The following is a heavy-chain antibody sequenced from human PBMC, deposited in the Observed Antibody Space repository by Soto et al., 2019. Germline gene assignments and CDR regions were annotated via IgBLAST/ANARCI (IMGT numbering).Heavy chain of an antibody. CDR3: ARDTQKSSSPDY. V-gene: IGHV4-31*03. CDR2: IYYCGST. CDR1: GGSISRGGYY. D-gene: IGHD6-6*01. Sequence: PSETLSRTCTVSGGSISRGGYYWSWIRQHPGQGLEWIGYIYYCGSTYYNPSLKSRVTISVETSKNQFSLKLSSVNAADTAVYYCARDTQKSSSPDYWGQGTLVTVSS. J-gene: IGHJ4*02.